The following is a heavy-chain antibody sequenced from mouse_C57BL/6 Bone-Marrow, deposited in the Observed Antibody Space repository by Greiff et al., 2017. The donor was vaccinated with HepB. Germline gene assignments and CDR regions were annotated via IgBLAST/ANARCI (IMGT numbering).Heavy chain of an antibody. D-gene: IGHD1-1*01. CDR1: GYAFSSSW. V-gene: IGHV1-82*01. J-gene: IGHJ1*03. CDR2: IYPGDGDT. CDR3: ERCPSIEVSTVVDWYFDV. Sequence: QVQLQQSGPELVKPGASVKISCKASGYAFSSSWMNWVKQRPGKGLEWIGRIYPGDGDTNYNGKFKGKATLTADKSSSTAYMQLGSLTSEDSAVHFGERCPSIEVSTVVDWYFDVWGTGTTVTVSS.